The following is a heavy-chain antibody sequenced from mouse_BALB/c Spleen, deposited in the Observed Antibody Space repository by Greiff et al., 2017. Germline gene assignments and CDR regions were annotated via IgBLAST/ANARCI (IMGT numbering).Heavy chain of an antibody. J-gene: IGHJ3*01. Sequence: QVQLQQPGAELVRPGASVKLSCKASGYTFTSYWINWVKQRPGQGLEWIGNIYPSDSYTNYNQKFKDKATLTVDKSSSTAYMQLSSPTSEDSAVYYCTRGNWEGFAYWGQGTLVTVSA. CDR3: TRGNWEGFAY. CDR1: GYTFTSYW. D-gene: IGHD4-1*01. V-gene: IGHV1-69*02. CDR2: IYPSDSYT.